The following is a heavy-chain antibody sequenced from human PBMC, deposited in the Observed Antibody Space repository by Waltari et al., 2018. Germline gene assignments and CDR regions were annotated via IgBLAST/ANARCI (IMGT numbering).Heavy chain of an antibody. CDR1: FTFDDYA. J-gene: IGHJ3*02. CDR2: ISWNSGSI. CDR3: AKIPDTREDAFDI. Sequence: FTFDDYAMHWVRQAPGKGLEWVSGISWNSGSIGYADSVKGRFTISRDNAKNSLYLQMNSLRAEDTALYYCAKIPDTREDAFDIWGQGTMVTVSS. D-gene: IGHD5-18*01. V-gene: IGHV3-9*01.